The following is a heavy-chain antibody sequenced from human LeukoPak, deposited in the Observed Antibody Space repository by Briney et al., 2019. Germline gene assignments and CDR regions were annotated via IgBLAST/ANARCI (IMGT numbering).Heavy chain of an antibody. J-gene: IGHJ6*03. Sequence: GASVKVSCKASGYTFTSYDINWVRQATGQGLEWMGWMNPNSGNTGYAQKFQGRVTITRNTSISTAYMGLSSLRSEDTAVYYCARGPYSSGWYKNYYYMDVWGKGTTVTVSS. CDR2: MNPNSGNT. CDR3: ARGPYSSGWYKNYYYMDV. D-gene: IGHD6-19*01. V-gene: IGHV1-8*03. CDR1: GYTFTSYD.